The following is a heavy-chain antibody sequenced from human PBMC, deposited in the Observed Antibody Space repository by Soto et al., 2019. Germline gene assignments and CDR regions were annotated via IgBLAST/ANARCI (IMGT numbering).Heavy chain of an antibody. CDR3: ARLPQLAKIDY. D-gene: IGHD2-2*01. CDR1: GGSISSSSYY. CDR2: IYYSGST. V-gene: IGHV4-39*01. J-gene: IGHJ4*02. Sequence: SETLSLTCTVSGGSISSSSYYWGWIRQPPGKGLEWIGSIYYSGSTYYNPSLKSRVTISVDTSKNQFSLKLSSVTAADTAVYYCARLPQLAKIDYWGQGTLVTVSS.